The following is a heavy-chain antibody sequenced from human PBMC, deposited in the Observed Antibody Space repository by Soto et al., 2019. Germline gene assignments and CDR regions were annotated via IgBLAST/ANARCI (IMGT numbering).Heavy chain of an antibody. D-gene: IGHD3-22*01. Sequence: SETLSLTCAVSGGSVSSGNYYWSWVRQPPGKGLEWIGYFYYTGSINYNPSLKSRVTISIDASKNQFSLRLSSVTAADTAVYYCARSMFYSDGSNYSPFDYWGQGTLVTVSS. J-gene: IGHJ4*02. CDR3: ARSMFYSDGSNYSPFDY. V-gene: IGHV4-61*01. CDR1: GGSVSSGNYY. CDR2: FYYTGSI.